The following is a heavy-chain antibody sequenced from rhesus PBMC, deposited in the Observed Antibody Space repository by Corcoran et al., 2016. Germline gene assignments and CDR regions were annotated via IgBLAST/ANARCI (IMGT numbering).Heavy chain of an antibody. D-gene: IGHD4-23*01. CDR2: IYGSRGST. V-gene: IGHV4-76*01. J-gene: IGHJ4*01. CDR1: GYSISSGYD. CDR3: ARDAGYSNYGFDY. Sequence: QVQLQESGPGVVKPSETLSLTCAVSGYSISSGYDWSWIRQPPGKGLEWIGYIYGSRGSTNYNPSLKNRVTISKDTSKNQFSLKLSSVTAADTAVYYCARDAGYSNYGFDYWGQGVLVTVSS.